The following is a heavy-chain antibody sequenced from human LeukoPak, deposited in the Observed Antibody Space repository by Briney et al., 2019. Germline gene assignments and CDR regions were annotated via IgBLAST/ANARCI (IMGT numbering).Heavy chain of an antibody. CDR3: ARGYCSSTSCYAPPNY. V-gene: IGHV1-69*06. CDR2: IIPIFGTA. D-gene: IGHD2-2*01. Sequence: SVKVSCKASGGTFSSYAISWVRQAPGQGLEWMGGIIPIFGTANYAQKFQGRVTITADKSTSTAYMELSSLRSEDTAVYYCARGYCSSTSCYAPPNYWGQGTLVTVSS. CDR1: GGTFSSYA. J-gene: IGHJ4*02.